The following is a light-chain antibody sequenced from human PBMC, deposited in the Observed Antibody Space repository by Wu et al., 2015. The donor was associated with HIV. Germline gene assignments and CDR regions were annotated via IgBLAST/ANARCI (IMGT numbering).Light chain of an antibody. Sequence: EVVLTQSPATLSLSPGERATLSCRASRSVNSLLAWYQQKPGQAPRLLIYAASQRATGIPARFSGRGSGTDFTLTVTSLEPEDFAVYYCQQYNNWWTFGQGTKVEIK. CDR3: QQYNNWWT. CDR2: AAS. J-gene: IGKJ1*01. V-gene: IGKV3-11*01. CDR1: RSVNSL.